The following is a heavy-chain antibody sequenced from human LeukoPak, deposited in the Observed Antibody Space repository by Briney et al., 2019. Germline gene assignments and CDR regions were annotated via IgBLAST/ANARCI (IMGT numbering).Heavy chain of an antibody. J-gene: IGHJ4*02. D-gene: IGHD3-22*01. V-gene: IGHV3-53*04. CDR3: ARSGVGYFYDNSGYYPLDY. CDR2: IYSGGRT. Sequence: PGGSLRLSCAASGFTVSSNYMTWVRQAPGKGLEWVSVIYSGGRTYYTDSVKGRFTISRHNSKNTLYLQMYSLRPEDTAVYYCARSGVGYFYDNSGYYPLDYWGQGTLVTVSS. CDR1: GFTVSSNY.